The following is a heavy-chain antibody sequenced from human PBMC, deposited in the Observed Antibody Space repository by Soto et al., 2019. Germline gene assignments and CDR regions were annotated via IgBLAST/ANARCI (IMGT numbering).Heavy chain of an antibody. D-gene: IGHD6-19*01. V-gene: IGHV3-9*01. CDR2: ISWNSGSI. CDR1: GFTFDDYA. Sequence: GGSLRLSCAASGFTFDDYAMHWVRQAPGKGLEWVSGISWNSGSIGYADSVKGRFTISRDNAKNSLYLQMNSLRAEDTALYYCAKDIKTKMYSSGWSSTFDYWGQGTLVTVSS. CDR3: AKDIKTKMYSSGWSSTFDY. J-gene: IGHJ4*02.